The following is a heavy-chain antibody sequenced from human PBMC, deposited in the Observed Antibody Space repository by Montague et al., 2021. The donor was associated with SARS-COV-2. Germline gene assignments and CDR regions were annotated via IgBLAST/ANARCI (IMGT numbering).Heavy chain of an antibody. V-gene: IGHV4-34*01. J-gene: IGHJ3*01. CDR3: AKEREVVRAARTLVAFDL. Sequence: SETLSLTCAVYGGSFSVYYWSWLRQSPRSGLEWIAETNHSGTANYNPSLKSRVSISVGTSKNQFTLKLTSVTAADTAMYYCAKEREVVRAARTLVAFDLWGQGTMVTVSS. CDR1: GGSFSVYY. D-gene: IGHD2-2*01. CDR2: TNHSGTA.